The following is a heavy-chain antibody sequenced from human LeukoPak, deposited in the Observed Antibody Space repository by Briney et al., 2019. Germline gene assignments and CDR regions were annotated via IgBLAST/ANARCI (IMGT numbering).Heavy chain of an antibody. CDR1: GYSFSSYS. Sequence: GESLKISCKGLGYSFSSYSIGWVRQMPGKGLEWMGIIYPEGSDTRYSPSFQGQVTISADKSFSTAYLQWSSLKASDTAMYYCARQYYDFWSGYPRQTYYFDYWGQGTLVTLSS. V-gene: IGHV5-51*01. CDR2: IYPEGSDT. CDR3: ARQYYDFWSGYPRQTYYFDY. J-gene: IGHJ4*02. D-gene: IGHD3-3*01.